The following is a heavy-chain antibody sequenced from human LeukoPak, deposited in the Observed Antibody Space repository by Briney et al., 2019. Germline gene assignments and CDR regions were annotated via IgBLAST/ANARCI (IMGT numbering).Heavy chain of an antibody. CDR2: ISWNSGSI. D-gene: IGHD3-10*01. Sequence: GRSLRLSCAASGFTFDDYAMHWVRQAPGKGLEWVSGISWNSGSIGYADSVKGRFTISRDNAKNSLYLQMNSLRAEDTALYYCAKDIVNYYGSGSYYLVPYYFDYWGQGTLVTVSS. V-gene: IGHV3-9*01. CDR3: AKDIVNYYGSGSYYLVPYYFDY. J-gene: IGHJ4*02. CDR1: GFTFDDYA.